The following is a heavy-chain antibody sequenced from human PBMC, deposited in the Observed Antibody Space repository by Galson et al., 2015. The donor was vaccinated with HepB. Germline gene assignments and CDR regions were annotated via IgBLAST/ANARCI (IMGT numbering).Heavy chain of an antibody. CDR2: IYYSGST. J-gene: IGHJ4*02. V-gene: IGHV4-39*07. CDR1: GDSISSSSYY. CDR3: ARDRGFTSFFDY. Sequence: ETLSLTCTVSGDSISSSSYYWGWIRQPPGKALEWIGSIYYSGSTYYNPSLRSRVTISVDTSKNQFSLNLYSVTAADTAVYFCARDRGFTSFFDYWGQGALVTVSS.